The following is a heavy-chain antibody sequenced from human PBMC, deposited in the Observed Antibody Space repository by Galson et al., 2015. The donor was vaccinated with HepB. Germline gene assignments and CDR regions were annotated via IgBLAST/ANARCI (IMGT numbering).Heavy chain of an antibody. D-gene: IGHD3-3*01. CDR1: GFTFSSYA. CDR2: ISYDGSNK. V-gene: IGHV3-30-3*01. Sequence: SLRLSCAASGFTFSSYAMHWVRQAPGKGLEWVAVISYDGSNKYYADSVKGRFTISRDNSKNTLYLQMNSLRAEDTAVYYCARLNYDFWSGYYDYYYYYGMDVWGQGTTVAVSS. CDR3: ARLNYDFWSGYYDYYYYYGMDV. J-gene: IGHJ6*02.